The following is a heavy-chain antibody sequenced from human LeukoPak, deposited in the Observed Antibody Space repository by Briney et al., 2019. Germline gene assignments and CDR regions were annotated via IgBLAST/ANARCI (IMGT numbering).Heavy chain of an antibody. CDR1: GDPISSYY. Sequence: SETLSLTCTVYGDPISSYYWSWIRQPPGKGLEWIGYIYYSGSTNYNPSLKSRVTLSVDTSKNQFSLKLSSVTAADTAVYYCARDRTYGSGSNTRSGDDAFDIWGQGTMVTVSS. V-gene: IGHV4-59*01. CDR2: IYYSGST. J-gene: IGHJ3*02. CDR3: ARDRTYGSGSNTRSGDDAFDI. D-gene: IGHD3-10*01.